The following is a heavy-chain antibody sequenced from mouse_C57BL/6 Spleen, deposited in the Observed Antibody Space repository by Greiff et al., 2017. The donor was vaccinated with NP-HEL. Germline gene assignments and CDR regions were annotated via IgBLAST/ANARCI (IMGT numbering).Heavy chain of an antibody. CDR1: GYTFTDYN. CDR2: INPNNGGT. Sequence: VQLKQSGPELVKPGASVKMSCKASGYTFTDYNMHWVKQSHGKSLEWIGYINPNNGGTSYNQKFKGKATLTVNKSSSTAYMELRSLTSEDSAVYYCARIYYDYDGAMDYWGQGTSVTVSS. J-gene: IGHJ4*01. V-gene: IGHV1-22*01. CDR3: ARIYYDYDGAMDY. D-gene: IGHD2-4*01.